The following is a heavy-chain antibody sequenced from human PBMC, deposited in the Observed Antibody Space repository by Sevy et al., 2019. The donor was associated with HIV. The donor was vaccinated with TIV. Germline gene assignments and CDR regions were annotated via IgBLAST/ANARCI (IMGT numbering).Heavy chain of an antibody. CDR3: AGGGRIVVGTAGPLDY. J-gene: IGHJ4*02. V-gene: IGHV1-46*01. Sequence: ASVKVSCKASGYTFTSYYMHWVRQAPGQGLEWMGIINPSGGSTSYAQKFQGRVTMTRDTSTSTVYMELSSLRSEDTAVDYCAGGGRIVVGTAGPLDYWGQGTLVTVSS. CDR2: INPSGGST. D-gene: IGHD2-21*02. CDR1: GYTFTSYY.